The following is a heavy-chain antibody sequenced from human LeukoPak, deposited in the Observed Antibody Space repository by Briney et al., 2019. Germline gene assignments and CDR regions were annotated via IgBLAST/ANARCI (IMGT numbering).Heavy chain of an antibody. CDR1: GFTFSSYW. Sequence: PGGSLRLSCAASGFTFSSYWMSWVRQAPGKGLEWVANIKQDGSEKYYVDSVKGRFTISRDNAKNSLYLQMNSLRAEDTAVYYCARVRAGYSSSWYTYWGQGTLVTVSS. J-gene: IGHJ4*02. CDR2: IKQDGSEK. V-gene: IGHV3-7*01. CDR3: ARVRAGYSSSWYTY. D-gene: IGHD6-13*01.